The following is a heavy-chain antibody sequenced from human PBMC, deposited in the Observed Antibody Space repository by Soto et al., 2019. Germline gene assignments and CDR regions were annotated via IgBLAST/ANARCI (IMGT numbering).Heavy chain of an antibody. V-gene: IGHV3-53*01. D-gene: IGHD2-15*01. Sequence: PGGSLRLSCAASGFTVSNNYMSWVRQAPGKGLEWVAVIYSDGTTYYADSVKGRFTISRDNSKNTLYLQMNSLRAEDTAVYYCGGYCSGGSCSDAFDIWGQGTMVTVSS. CDR3: GGYCSGGSCSDAFDI. CDR2: IYSDGTT. J-gene: IGHJ3*02. CDR1: GFTVSNNY.